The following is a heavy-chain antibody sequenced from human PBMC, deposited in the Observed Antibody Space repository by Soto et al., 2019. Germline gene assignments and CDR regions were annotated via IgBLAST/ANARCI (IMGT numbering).Heavy chain of an antibody. CDR1: GYICASYR. CDR3: ARGFTGSAGRFDP. V-gene: IGHV5-51*01. D-gene: IGHD6-25*01. J-gene: IGHJ5*02. CDR2: IYPGDSET. Sequence: ECLKCSVKGCGYICASYRIDWVRQMGERDLGWMGIIYPGDSETIYSSSFRGHVTISADKSLNTAYLQWDSLTASDMAIYYCARGFTGSAGRFDPWGQVTVVTVSS.